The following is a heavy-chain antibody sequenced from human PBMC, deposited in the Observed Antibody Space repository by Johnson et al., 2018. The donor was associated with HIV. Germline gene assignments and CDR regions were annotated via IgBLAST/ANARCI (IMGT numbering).Heavy chain of an antibody. CDR1: GLTFSSYG. V-gene: IGHV3-33*06. CDR3: AKDHPQMATIVGAFDI. J-gene: IGHJ3*02. CDR2: IWYDGSNK. Sequence: QVQLVESGGGVVQPGRSLRLSCAASGLTFSSYGMHWVRQAPGKGLEWVAVIWYDGSNKYYADSVKGRFTISRDNSKNTLYLQMNSLRAEDTAVYYCAKDHPQMATIVGAFDIWGQGTMVTVSS. D-gene: IGHD5-24*01.